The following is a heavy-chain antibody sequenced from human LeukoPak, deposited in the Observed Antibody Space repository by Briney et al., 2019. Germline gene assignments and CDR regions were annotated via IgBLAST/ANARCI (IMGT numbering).Heavy chain of an antibody. V-gene: IGHV1-18*01. Sequence: ASVKVSCKASGYTFTSYGISWVRQAPGQGLEWMGWISAYNGNTNYAQKLQGRVTMTTDTSTSTAYMELRSLRSDDTAVYYCARSGYSGYDLDVDAFDIWGQGTMVTVSP. CDR2: ISAYNGNT. D-gene: IGHD5-12*01. J-gene: IGHJ3*02. CDR1: GYTFTSYG. CDR3: ARSGYSGYDLDVDAFDI.